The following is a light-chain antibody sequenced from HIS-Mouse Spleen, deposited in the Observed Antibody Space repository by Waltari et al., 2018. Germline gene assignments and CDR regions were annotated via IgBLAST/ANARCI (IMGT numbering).Light chain of an antibody. CDR3: MQGTHWPLT. V-gene: IGKV2-30*01. CDR1: QSLVYSDGNTS. CDR2: KVS. J-gene: IGKJ4*01. Sequence: DVVMTQSPLSLPVTLGQPASISCRSSQSLVYSDGNTSLNWFQQRPGQSPRRLIYKVSNRDSGVPDRFGGSGSGTDFTLKISRVEAEDVGVYYCMQGTHWPLTFGGGTKVEIK.